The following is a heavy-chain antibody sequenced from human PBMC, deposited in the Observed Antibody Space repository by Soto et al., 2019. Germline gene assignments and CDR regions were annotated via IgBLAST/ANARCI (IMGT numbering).Heavy chain of an antibody. V-gene: IGHV3-33*01. Sequence: GGSLRLSCAASGFTFSSYGMHWVRQAPGKGLEWVAVIWYDGSNKYYADSVKGRFTISRDNSKNTLYLQMNSLRAEDTAVYYCARAMGGYSHGYSPQFDYWGQGTLVTVSS. CDR3: ARAMGGYSHGYSPQFDY. D-gene: IGHD5-18*01. CDR1: GFTFSSYG. J-gene: IGHJ4*02. CDR2: IWYDGSNK.